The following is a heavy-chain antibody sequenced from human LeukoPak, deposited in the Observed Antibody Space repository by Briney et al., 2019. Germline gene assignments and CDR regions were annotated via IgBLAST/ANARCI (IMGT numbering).Heavy chain of an antibody. Sequence: ASVKVSCKASGYTFTSYGISWVRQAPGQGLEWMGWISAYNGNTNYAQKLQGRVTMTTDTSTSTAYMELRSLRSDDTAVYYCASGGVTYYYGSGSYRLDYWGQGTLVTVSS. J-gene: IGHJ4*02. V-gene: IGHV1-18*01. CDR1: GYTFTSYG. CDR3: ASGGVTYYYGSGSYRLDY. D-gene: IGHD3-10*01. CDR2: ISAYNGNT.